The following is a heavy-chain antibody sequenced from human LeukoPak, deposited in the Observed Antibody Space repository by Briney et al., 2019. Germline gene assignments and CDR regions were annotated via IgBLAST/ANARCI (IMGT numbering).Heavy chain of an antibody. J-gene: IGHJ4*02. CDR2: IIPISGTA. D-gene: IGHD3-22*01. V-gene: IGHV1-69*05. CDR1: GGTFSSYA. Sequence: SVKVSCKASGGTFSSYAISWVRQAPGQGLEWMGRIIPISGTANYAQKFQGRVTITTDESTSTAYVELSSLRSEDTAVYYCARDPDYYDSSGYYDYWGQGTLVTVSS. CDR3: ARDPDYYDSSGYYDY.